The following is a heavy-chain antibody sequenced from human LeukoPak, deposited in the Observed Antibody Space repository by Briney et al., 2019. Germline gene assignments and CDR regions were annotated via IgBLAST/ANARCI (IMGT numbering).Heavy chain of an antibody. Sequence: PSETLSLTCAVYGGSFSGYYWSWIRQPPGKGLEWIGYIYYSGNTNYNPSLKSRVTISVDTSKNQFSLKLSSVTAADTAVYYCARAGVMSTIGRFDYWGQGTLVTVSS. CDR1: GGSFSGYY. D-gene: IGHD5-24*01. V-gene: IGHV4-59*01. J-gene: IGHJ4*02. CDR2: IYYSGNT. CDR3: ARAGVMSTIGRFDY.